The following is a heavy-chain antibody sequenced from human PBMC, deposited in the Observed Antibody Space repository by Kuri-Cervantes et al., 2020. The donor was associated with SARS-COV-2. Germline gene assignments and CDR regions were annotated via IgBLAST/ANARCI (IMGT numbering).Heavy chain of an antibody. CDR2: IKSDGSST. Sequence: GESLKISCAVSGFTFSDYSMHWVRQGPGRGLVWVSRIKSDGSSTSYADSVEGRFTISRDNAKNTLYLQMNSLRAEDTAVYYCAKVRVARYTYGYGFDYWGQGTLVTVSS. J-gene: IGHJ4*02. D-gene: IGHD5-18*01. V-gene: IGHV3-74*01. CDR3: AKVRVARYTYGYGFDY. CDR1: GFTFSDYS.